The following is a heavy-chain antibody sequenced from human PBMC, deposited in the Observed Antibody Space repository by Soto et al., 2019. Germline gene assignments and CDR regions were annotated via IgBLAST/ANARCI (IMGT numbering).Heavy chain of an antibody. V-gene: IGHV1-69*01. CDR2: INPIFGAA. J-gene: IGHJ4*02. Sequence: QVQLVQSGAEVRRPGSSVKVSCKASGGSFSSYAISWVRQAPGQGLEWMGAINPIFGAAHYAQKFQGRVTITADEITSTAYMGLTGLSSDDPALYFCAREGRHFDYWGQGTLVTVSS. CDR3: AREGRHFDY. CDR1: GGSFSSYA.